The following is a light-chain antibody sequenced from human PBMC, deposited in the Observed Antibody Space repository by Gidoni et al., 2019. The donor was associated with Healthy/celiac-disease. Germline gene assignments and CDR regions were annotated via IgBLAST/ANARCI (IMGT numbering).Light chain of an antibody. CDR2: AAS. J-gene: IGKJ2*01. V-gene: IGKV1-9*01. CDR3: QQLNSYPLT. CDR1: QGIGNY. Sequence: DIQLTQSPSFLSASVGDRVTITCRASQGIGNYLAWYQQIPGKAPKLLIYAASTLQSGVPSRFSGSGSGTEFTLTISSLQPEDFATYYCQQLNSYPLTFGQGTKLEIK.